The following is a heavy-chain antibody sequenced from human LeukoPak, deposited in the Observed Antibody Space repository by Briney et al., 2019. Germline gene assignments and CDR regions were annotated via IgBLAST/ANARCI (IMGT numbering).Heavy chain of an antibody. D-gene: IGHD6-19*01. Sequence: GGSLRLSCAASGFTFSSYGMHWVRQAPGKGLEWVAVIWYDGSNKHYADSVKGRFTISRDNSKNTLYLQMNSLRAEDTAVYYCARDQSQWPWDYWGQGTLVTVSS. CDR1: GFTFSSYG. CDR3: ARDQSQWPWDY. CDR2: IWYDGSNK. J-gene: IGHJ4*02. V-gene: IGHV3-33*01.